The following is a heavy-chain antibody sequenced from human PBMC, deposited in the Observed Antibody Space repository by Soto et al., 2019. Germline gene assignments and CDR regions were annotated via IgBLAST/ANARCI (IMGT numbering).Heavy chain of an antibody. CDR2: IHYSGST. V-gene: IGHV4-39*01. Sequence: SETLSLTCTVSGGSISSNSYYWGWIRQPPGKGLEWIGCIHYSGSTYYNPSLRSRVTSSVDTSKNQFSLKVSSVTAADTAVYYCARRLFSSTWPSYFDYWGQGTLVTVSS. D-gene: IGHD6-13*01. CDR1: GGSISSNSYY. J-gene: IGHJ4*02. CDR3: ARRLFSSTWPSYFDY.